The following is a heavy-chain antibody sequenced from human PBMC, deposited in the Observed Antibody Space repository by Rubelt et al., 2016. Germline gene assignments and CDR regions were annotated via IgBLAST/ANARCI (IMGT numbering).Heavy chain of an antibody. D-gene: IGHD6-6*01. CDR1: GGSISSVGYY. CDR2: IYYSGST. J-gene: IGHJ6*03. V-gene: IGHV4-31*03. CDR3: ARQISSSYYYYYMDV. Sequence: QVQLQESGPGLVKPSQTLSLTCTVSGGSISSVGYYWSWIRQHPGKGLEWIGYIYYSGSTYYNPALKGRVTIYVDTSKNHCSRKLSSVTAAAKAVYYCARQISSSYYYYYMDVWGKGTTVTVSS.